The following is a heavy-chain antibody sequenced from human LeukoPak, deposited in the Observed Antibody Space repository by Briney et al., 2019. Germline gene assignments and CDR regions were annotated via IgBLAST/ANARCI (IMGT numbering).Heavy chain of an antibody. J-gene: IGHJ4*02. V-gene: IGHV3-11*01. CDR2: ISNTGSPI. CDR1: GFTFSDYY. D-gene: IGHD2-21*01. CDR3: ARVRRGGDSRYFDY. Sequence: GGSLRLSCAASGFTFSDYYMSWLRQAPGKGLDWVSYISNTGSPIYYADSVKGRFSISRDNAKNSLLLQMNSLRAEDTAVYYCARVRRGGDSRYFDYWGQGTLVTVSS.